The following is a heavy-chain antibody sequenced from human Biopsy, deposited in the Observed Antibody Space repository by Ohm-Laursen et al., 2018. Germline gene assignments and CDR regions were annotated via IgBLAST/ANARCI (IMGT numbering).Heavy chain of an antibody. CDR1: GLRFSMYA. CDR2: IGGSGGGT. D-gene: IGHD2-15*01. V-gene: IGHV3-23*01. Sequence: SLRLSCSASGLRFSMYAMSWVRQAPGKGLEWVSAIGGSGGGTYYADSVKGRFTISRDDSKNTVHLQMNSLRVEDRAVYYCARPMSRVVAYGMDVWGQGTTVTVSS. J-gene: IGHJ6*02. CDR3: ARPMSRVVAYGMDV.